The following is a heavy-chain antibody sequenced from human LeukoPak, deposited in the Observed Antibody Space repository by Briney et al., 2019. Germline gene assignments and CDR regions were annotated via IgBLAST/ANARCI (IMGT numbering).Heavy chain of an antibody. CDR3: ASDRSGYYYVDY. V-gene: IGHV4-39*07. D-gene: IGHD3-22*01. CDR1: SGSISTSNYY. Sequence: SETLSLTCTVSSGSISTSNYYWGWVRQPPGKALEWIGNIFYSGSTYYNPSLKSRVTISVDTSKNQFSLKLSSVTAADTAVYFCASDRSGYYYVDYWGQGTLVTVSS. CDR2: IFYSGST. J-gene: IGHJ4*02.